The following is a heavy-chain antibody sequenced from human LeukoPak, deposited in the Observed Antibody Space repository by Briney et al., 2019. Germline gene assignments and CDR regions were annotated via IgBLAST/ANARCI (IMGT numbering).Heavy chain of an antibody. Sequence: ASVKVSCKASGGTFSKYVISWVRQAPGQGLEWMGWISAYNGNTNYAQKLQSRVTMTTDTSTSTAYMELRSLRSDDTAVYYCARDLSALYSSGWTFDYWGQGTLVTVSS. V-gene: IGHV1-18*01. J-gene: IGHJ4*02. CDR1: GGTFSKYV. CDR3: ARDLSALYSSGWTFDY. CDR2: ISAYNGNT. D-gene: IGHD6-19*01.